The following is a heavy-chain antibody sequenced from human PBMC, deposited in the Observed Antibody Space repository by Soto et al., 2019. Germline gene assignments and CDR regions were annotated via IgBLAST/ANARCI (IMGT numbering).Heavy chain of an antibody. V-gene: IGHV3-23*01. CDR3: AKPRAGTVATIFAFDI. D-gene: IGHD5-12*01. CDR1: GFTFSSYA. CDR2: ISGSGGST. Sequence: GGSLRLSCAASGFTFSSYAMSWVRQAPGKGLEWVSAISGSGGSTYYADSVKGRFTISRDNSKNTLYLQMNSLRAEDTAVNYCAKPRAGTVATIFAFDIWGQGTMVTVSS. J-gene: IGHJ3*02.